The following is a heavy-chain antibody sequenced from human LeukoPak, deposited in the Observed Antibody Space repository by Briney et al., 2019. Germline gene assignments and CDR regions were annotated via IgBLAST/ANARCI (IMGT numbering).Heavy chain of an antibody. J-gene: IGHJ4*02. CDR1: GFTFSSYS. Sequence: PGGSLRLSYAASGFTFSSYSMNWVRQAPGKGLEWVSSISSSSSYIYYADSVKGRFTISRDNAKNSLYLQMNSLRAEDTAVYYCARGRASSGWSLDYWGQGTLVTVSS. CDR2: ISSSSSYI. V-gene: IGHV3-21*01. CDR3: ARGRASSGWSLDY. D-gene: IGHD6-19*01.